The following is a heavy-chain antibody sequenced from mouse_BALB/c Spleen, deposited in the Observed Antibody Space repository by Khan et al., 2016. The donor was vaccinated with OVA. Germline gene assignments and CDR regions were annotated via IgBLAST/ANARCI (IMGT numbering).Heavy chain of an antibody. CDR3: ARDREVLMDY. CDR1: GFTFSDYY. CDR2: ISDGGSYT. D-gene: IGHD3-3*01. V-gene: IGHV5-4*02. Sequence: VELVESGGGLVKPGGSLQLSCAASGFTFSDYYMYWVRQTPEQRLEWVATISDGGSYTYYLDSVKGRFTISRDNAKNNLYQQMSSLKSEDTAMYYSARDREVLMDYWGQGTSVTVSS. J-gene: IGHJ4*01.